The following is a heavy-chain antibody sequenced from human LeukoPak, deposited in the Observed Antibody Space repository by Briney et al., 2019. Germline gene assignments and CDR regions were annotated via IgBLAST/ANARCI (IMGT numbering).Heavy chain of an antibody. V-gene: IGHV4-4*02. J-gene: IGHJ4*02. CDR2: IYHSGST. CDR1: GGSISSRNW. Sequence: SETLSLTCAVSGGSISSRNWWSWVRQPPGKGLEWIGEIYHSGSTNYNPSLKTRVTISVDKSKNQFSLKLSSVTAADTAVYYCARASHDYGDYSHFHYWGQGTLVTVSS. D-gene: IGHD4-17*01. CDR3: ARASHDYGDYSHFHY.